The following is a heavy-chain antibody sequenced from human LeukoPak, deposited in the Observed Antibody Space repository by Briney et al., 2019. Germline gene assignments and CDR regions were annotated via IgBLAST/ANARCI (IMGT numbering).Heavy chain of an antibody. J-gene: IGHJ5*02. D-gene: IGHD2-2*02. Sequence: SVKVSCKASGYTFTSYGISWVRQAPGQGLEWMGGIIPIFGTANYAQKFQGRVTITTDESTSTAYMELSSLRSEDTAVYYCAIDIVVVPAAIRGWFDPWGQGTLVTVSS. CDR1: GYTFTSYG. V-gene: IGHV1-69*05. CDR3: AIDIVVVPAAIRGWFDP. CDR2: IIPIFGTA.